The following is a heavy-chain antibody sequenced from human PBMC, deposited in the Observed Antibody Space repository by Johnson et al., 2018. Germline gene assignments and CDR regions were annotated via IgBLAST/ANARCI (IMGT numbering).Heavy chain of an antibody. V-gene: IGHV3-33*01. CDR2: IWYDGSNK. CDR3: ARSDCTNGLCDAFDI. Sequence: QVQLVQSGGGVVEPGRSLRLSCAASGFTFSSYGMHWVRQAPGTGLAWVAVIWYDGSNKYYADSVKGRFTLSRDNSKNTLYLQMNSLRAEDTAVYSCARSDCTNGLCDAFDIGGQGTMVTVSS. CDR1: GFTFSSYG. J-gene: IGHJ3*02. D-gene: IGHD2-8*01.